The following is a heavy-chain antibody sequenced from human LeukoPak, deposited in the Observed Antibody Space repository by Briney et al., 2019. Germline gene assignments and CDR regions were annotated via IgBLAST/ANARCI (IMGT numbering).Heavy chain of an antibody. V-gene: IGHV3-NL1*01. CDR1: GFTFSSYG. CDR2: ISGSGGST. J-gene: IGHJ3*02. Sequence: GGSLRLSCAASGFTFSSYGMHWVRQAPGKGLEWVSAISGSGGSTYYADSVKGRFTISRDNSKNTLYLQMNSLRAEDTAVYYCARGLRYFDWLAQNPDAFDIWGQGTMVTVSS. D-gene: IGHD3-9*01. CDR3: ARGLRYFDWLAQNPDAFDI.